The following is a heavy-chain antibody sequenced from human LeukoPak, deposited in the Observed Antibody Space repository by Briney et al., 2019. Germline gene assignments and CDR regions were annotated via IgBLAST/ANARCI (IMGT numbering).Heavy chain of an antibody. J-gene: IGHJ4*02. CDR2: ISSRSRTI. CDR1: GFTFTNYS. Sequence: PGGSLRLSCAASGFTFTNYSMNWVHQAPGKGLEWVSYISSRSRTIYYADSVKGRFTISRDNAKNSLFLQMNSLRAEDTAVYYCARAYYDSSGYYRPAFDYWGQGTLVTVSS. D-gene: IGHD3-22*01. CDR3: ARAYYDSSGYYRPAFDY. V-gene: IGHV3-48*01.